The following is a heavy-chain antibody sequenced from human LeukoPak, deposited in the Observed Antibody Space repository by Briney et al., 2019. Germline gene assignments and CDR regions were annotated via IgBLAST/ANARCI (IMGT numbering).Heavy chain of an antibody. J-gene: IGHJ3*01. D-gene: IGHD4-17*01. CDR1: GFTFSIYS. Sequence: GGSLRLSCAASGFTFSIYSMNWVRQAPGKGLEWVSSIGGTSSSLYYAESVKGRFTISRDNARNSLFLQMNSLRAEDTAVYYCAKEAGQDYGALDAFDVWGQGTMVTVSS. CDR3: AKEAGQDYGALDAFDV. V-gene: IGHV3-21*01. CDR2: IGGTSSSL.